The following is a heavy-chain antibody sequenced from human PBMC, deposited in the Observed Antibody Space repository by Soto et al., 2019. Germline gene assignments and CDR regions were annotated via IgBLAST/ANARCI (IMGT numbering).Heavy chain of an antibody. V-gene: IGHV3-33*08. Sequence: PGGSLRLSCDASGFTFRNYGMHWVRQAPGKGLEWVAVIWYDGSNKYYADSVKGRFTISRDNSKNTLYLQMNSLRAEDTAVYYCARGVVPVWYFDYWGQGTLVTVSS. CDR3: ARGVVPVWYFDY. CDR1: GFTFRNYG. CDR2: IWYDGSNK. D-gene: IGHD2-15*01. J-gene: IGHJ4*02.